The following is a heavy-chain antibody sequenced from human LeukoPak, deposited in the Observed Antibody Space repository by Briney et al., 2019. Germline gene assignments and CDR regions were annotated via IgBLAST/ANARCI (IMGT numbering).Heavy chain of an antibody. D-gene: IGHD3-22*01. CDR1: GFTFSTYG. Sequence: PGGSLRLSCAASGFTFSTYGMHWVRQAPGKGLEWVAFIRYDGSNNYYADSMKGRFTISRDNSKNTLNLQMNSLRPDDTAVYYCAKDGGQYDSSGYLNWLESWGQGTLVTVSS. J-gene: IGHJ5*01. CDR2: IRYDGSNN. V-gene: IGHV3-30*02. CDR3: AKDGGQYDSSGYLNWLES.